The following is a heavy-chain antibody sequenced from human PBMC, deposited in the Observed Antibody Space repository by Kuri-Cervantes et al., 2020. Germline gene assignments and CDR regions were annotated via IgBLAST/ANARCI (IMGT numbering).Heavy chain of an antibody. V-gene: IGHV4-39*02. CDR3: AREDPDNYYDSSGRFDY. CDR1: GGSISSSSYY. Sequence: SETLSLTCTVSGGSISSSSYYWGWIRQPPGKGLEWIGSIYYSGSTYYNPSLKSRVTISVDTSKNQFSLKLSSVTAADTAVYYCAREDPDNYYDSSGRFDYWGQGTLVTVSS. J-gene: IGHJ4*02. D-gene: IGHD3-22*01. CDR2: IYYSGST.